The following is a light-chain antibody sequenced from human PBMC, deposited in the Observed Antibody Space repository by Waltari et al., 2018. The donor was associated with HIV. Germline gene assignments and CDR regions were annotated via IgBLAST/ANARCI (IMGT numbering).Light chain of an antibody. Sequence: DIVVTQSPATLSVSPGERATLSCRASQSVNNNFSLYQQKPGRAPRLLIYGASNRATGIPARFSGSGSRTEFTLTISSLQSEDFAVYYCQQYNNWPWTFGQGTKVEIK. CDR2: GAS. J-gene: IGKJ1*01. V-gene: IGKV3-15*01. CDR1: QSVNNN. CDR3: QQYNNWPWT.